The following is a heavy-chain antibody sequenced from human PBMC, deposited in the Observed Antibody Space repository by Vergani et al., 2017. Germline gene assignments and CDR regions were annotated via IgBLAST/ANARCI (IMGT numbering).Heavy chain of an antibody. J-gene: IGHJ4*02. CDR3: GRGSDNYN. D-gene: IGHD5-24*01. Sequence: QVHLVVSGGGVVQHGRSLRLSCVVSGFTSSSYGMHWVRQAPGKGLEWVAVISYDGTQKYYADSVKGRFTISRDNSKNTLYLQMNSLRVEDTAVYYCGRGSDNYNWGQGTLVTVSS. CDR1: GFTSSSYG. V-gene: IGHV3-30*03. CDR2: ISYDGTQK.